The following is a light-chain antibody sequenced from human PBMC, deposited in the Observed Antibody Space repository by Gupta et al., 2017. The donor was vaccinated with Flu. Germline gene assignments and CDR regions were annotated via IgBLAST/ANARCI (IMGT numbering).Light chain of an antibody. CDR1: DDIYTN. J-gene: IGKJ4*01. V-gene: IGKV3-15*01. Sequence: ALSVSPGEGATLYCRAIDDIYTNLAGYQQKPGQAPTLLLYGASTRASGVPGRFSGRGMGTEFTLTISSVQSEDSAIYYCQEYNKCSPPMAFGRGTRVDIK. CDR2: GAS. CDR3: QEYNKCSPPMA.